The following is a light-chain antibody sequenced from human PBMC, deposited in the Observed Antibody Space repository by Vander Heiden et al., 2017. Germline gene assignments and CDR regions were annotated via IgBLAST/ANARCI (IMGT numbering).Light chain of an antibody. J-gene: IGKJ1*01. Sequence: DIQMTQSPSTLSASVGDRVTITCRASQSISSWLAWYQQKPGKAPKLLIYDASSFESRVPSRFSGSGSGTEFTLTISSLQLDHLPTYYFRQENSCSRTFSQGTKVXLK. CDR2: DAS. CDR3: RQENSCSRT. V-gene: IGKV1-5*01. CDR1: QSISSW.